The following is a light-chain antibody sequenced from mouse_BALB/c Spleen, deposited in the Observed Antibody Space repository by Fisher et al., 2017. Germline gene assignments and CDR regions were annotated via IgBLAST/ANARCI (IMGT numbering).Light chain of an antibody. CDR3: QQWSSYPWT. Sequence: IVMTQTPALMSASPGEKVTMTCSASSSVSYMYWYQQKPRSSPKPWIYLTSNLASGVPARFSGSGSGTSYSLTISRMEAEDAATYYCQQWSSYPWTFGGGTKLEIK. J-gene: IGKJ1*01. CDR2: LTS. CDR1: SSVSY. V-gene: IGKV4-68*01.